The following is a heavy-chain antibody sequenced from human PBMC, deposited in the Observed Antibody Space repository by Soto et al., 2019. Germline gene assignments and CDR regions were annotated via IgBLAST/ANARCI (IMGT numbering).Heavy chain of an antibody. CDR1: GYTITAHL. V-gene: IGHV1-2*02. Sequence: ASVNVSCKASGYTITAHLLHWVRQAPGQGLEWMGWINAKSGGTDYAQKFQGRVTITADESTSTAYMELSSLRSEDTAVYYCARAPRGERRPRHNYYYYGMDVWGQGTTVTVSS. D-gene: IGHD1-1*01. J-gene: IGHJ6*02. CDR2: INAKSGGT. CDR3: ARAPRGERRPRHNYYYYGMDV.